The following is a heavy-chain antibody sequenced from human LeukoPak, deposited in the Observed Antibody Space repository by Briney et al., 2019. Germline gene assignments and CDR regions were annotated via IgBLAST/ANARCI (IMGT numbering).Heavy chain of an antibody. V-gene: IGHV1-69*02. CDR3: ARGDYGSGSYLQDY. D-gene: IGHD3-10*01. J-gene: IGHJ4*02. CDR2: IIPILGIA. Sequence: SVKVSCKASGGTFGSYTISWVRQAPGQGLEWMGRIIPILGIANYAQKFQGRVTITADKSTNTAYMELSSLRSEDTAVYYCARGDYGSGSYLQDYWGQGTLVTVSS. CDR1: GGTFGSYT.